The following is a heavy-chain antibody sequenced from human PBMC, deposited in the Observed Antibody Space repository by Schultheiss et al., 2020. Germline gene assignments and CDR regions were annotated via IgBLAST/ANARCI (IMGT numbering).Heavy chain of an antibody. Sequence: LRLSCAASGFTFSDYYMSWIRQHPGKGLEWIGYIYYSGNTYSNPSLRNRATISLDTSKNQFSLKLISVTAADTAVYYCARGERGYSYGSYYWGQGTLVTVSS. J-gene: IGHJ4*02. D-gene: IGHD5-18*01. CDR2: IYYSGNT. CDR3: ARGERGYSYGSYY. V-gene: IGHV4-31*02. CDR1: GFTFSDYY.